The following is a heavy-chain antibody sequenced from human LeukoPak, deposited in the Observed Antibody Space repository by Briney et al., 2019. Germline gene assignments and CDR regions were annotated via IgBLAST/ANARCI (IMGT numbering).Heavy chain of an antibody. J-gene: IGHJ4*02. CDR2: ISSSSSYT. Sequence: PGGSLTLSCAASGFTFSDYYMRWIRQAPGKGLEWVSYISSSSSYTNYADPVKGRFTISRDNAKNSLYLQMNSLRAEDTAVYYCAVDYYGSGSPPDYWGQGTLVTVSS. CDR1: GFTFSDYY. CDR3: AVDYYGSGSPPDY. V-gene: IGHV3-11*06. D-gene: IGHD3-10*01.